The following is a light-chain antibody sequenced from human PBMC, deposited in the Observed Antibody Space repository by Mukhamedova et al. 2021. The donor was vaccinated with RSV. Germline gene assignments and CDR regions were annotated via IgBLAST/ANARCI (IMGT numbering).Light chain of an antibody. J-gene: IGKJ4*01. CDR2: AAS. V-gene: IGKV3-15*01. Sequence: GETATLSCRASQSVSSKLAWYQQKPGQTPRLLIYAASARATGFPARFSGSGSGTEFTLTISSLQSEDVAVYYCQQYDYWPLAFGG. CDR3: QQYDYWPLA. CDR1: QSVSSK.